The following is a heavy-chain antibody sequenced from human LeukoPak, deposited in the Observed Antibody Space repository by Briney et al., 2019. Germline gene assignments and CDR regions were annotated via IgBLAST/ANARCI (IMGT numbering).Heavy chain of an antibody. D-gene: IGHD3-3*01. CDR1: GFSFSIHW. CDR2: INQDGSAE. CDR3: ARSPGVGTVDY. Sequence: PGGSLRLSCAASGFSFSIHWMSWVRQAPGQGLEWVANINQDGSAEYYVDSVQGRFTISRDNAKNSLFLQMNSLRAEDTAVYYCARSPGVGTVDYWGQGTVVTASS. J-gene: IGHJ4*02. V-gene: IGHV3-7*01.